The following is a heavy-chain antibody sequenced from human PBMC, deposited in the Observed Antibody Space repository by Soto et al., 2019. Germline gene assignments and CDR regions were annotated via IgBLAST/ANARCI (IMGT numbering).Heavy chain of an antibody. J-gene: IGHJ6*02. V-gene: IGHV1-2*02. D-gene: IGHD3-10*01. CDR3: AREDYYGSGSYYTPYYYVMDV. CDR1: GYTFTGYY. Sequence: GESLKISCKASGYTFTGYYMHWVRQAPGQGLEWMGWINPNSGGTNYAQKFQGRVTMTRDTSISTAYMELSRLRSDDTAVYYCAREDYYGSGSYYTPYYYVMDVWGQGTTVTVSS. CDR2: INPNSGGT.